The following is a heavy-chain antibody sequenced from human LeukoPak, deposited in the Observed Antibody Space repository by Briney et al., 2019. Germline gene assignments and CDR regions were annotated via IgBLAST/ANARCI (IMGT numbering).Heavy chain of an antibody. CDR3: AKGGV. CDR1: GFTFSSYA. Sequence: PGGSLRLSCAASGFTFSSYAMSWVRQAPGKGPEWVGGIGNSGDRKFYADSVKGRFTISRDNSKNTLYRQMNSLRVEDTALYYCAKGGVWGQGIAVTVFS. CDR2: IGNSGDRK. J-gene: IGHJ6*02. V-gene: IGHV3-23*01.